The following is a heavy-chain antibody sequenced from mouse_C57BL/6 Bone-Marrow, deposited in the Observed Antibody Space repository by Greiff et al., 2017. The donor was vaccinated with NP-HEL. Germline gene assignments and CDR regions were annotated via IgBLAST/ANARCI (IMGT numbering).Heavy chain of an antibody. CDR1: GYTFTDYY. Sequence: EVQLQQPGPVLVKPGASVKMSCKASGYTFTDYYMNWVKQSHGKGLEWIGVINPYNGGTSYNQKFKGKATLTVDKSSSTAYMELNSLTSEDSAVYYCARHGTAHALYYFDYWGQGTTLTVSS. J-gene: IGHJ2*01. V-gene: IGHV1-19*01. CDR2: INPYNGGT. CDR3: ARHGTAHALYYFDY. D-gene: IGHD3-2*02.